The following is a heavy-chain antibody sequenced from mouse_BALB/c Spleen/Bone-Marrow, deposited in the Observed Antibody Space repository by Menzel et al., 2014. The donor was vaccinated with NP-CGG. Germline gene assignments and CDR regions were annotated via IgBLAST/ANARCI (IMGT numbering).Heavy chain of an antibody. CDR2: IDPSDSET. Sequence: VQQQQSAPQLATPGASVMISCKASGYSFTSYWMHWVKQRPGQGLEWIGMIDPSDSETRLNQKFKDKATLTVDKYSSAAYMQLSRPPSEDSAVYYGASPSDGIPFAYRAQGTLVTVSA. CDR1: GYSFTSYW. V-gene: IGHV1S126*01. CDR3: ASPSDGIPFAY. J-gene: IGHJ3*01. D-gene: IGHD2-1*01.